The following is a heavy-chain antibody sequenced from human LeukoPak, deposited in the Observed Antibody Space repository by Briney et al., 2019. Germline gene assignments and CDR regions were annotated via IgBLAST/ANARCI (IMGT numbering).Heavy chain of an antibody. J-gene: IGHJ6*02. D-gene: IGHD2-15*01. CDR1: GFTLSTYS. V-gene: IGHV3-21*04. CDR3: AKDTRNAVVSRGYGMDV. Sequence: GGSLRLSCAASGFTLSTYSLNWVRQAPGQGLEWVSSIGSSDTDIHYADSVKGRFIISRDNNRNAVYLEMNSLRVEDTALYYCAKDTRNAVVSRGYGMDVWGQGTTVTVSS. CDR2: IGSSDTDI.